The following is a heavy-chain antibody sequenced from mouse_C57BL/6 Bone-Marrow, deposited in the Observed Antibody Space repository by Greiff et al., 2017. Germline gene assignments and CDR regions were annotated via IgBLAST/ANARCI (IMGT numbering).Heavy chain of an antibody. CDR2: IDPSDSYT. D-gene: IGHD2-1*01. V-gene: IGHV1-59*01. CDR1: GYTFTSYW. J-gene: IGHJ4*01. CDR3: ARRRCNLYYYAMDY. Sequence: VQLQQPGAELVRPGTSVKLSCKASGYTFTSYWMHWVKQRPGQGLEWIGVIDPSDSYTNYNQKFKGKATLTVDTSSSTAYMQLSSLTSEDSAVYYCARRRCNLYYYAMDYWGQGTSVTVSS.